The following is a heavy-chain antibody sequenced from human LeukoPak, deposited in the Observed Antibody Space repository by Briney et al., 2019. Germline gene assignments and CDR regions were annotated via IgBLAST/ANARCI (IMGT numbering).Heavy chain of an antibody. V-gene: IGHV1-69*06. J-gene: IGHJ4*02. CDR3: ARGLGGPYCGGDCSFDY. CDR2: IIPIFGTA. D-gene: IGHD2-21*02. CDR1: GGTFSSYA. Sequence: SVKVSCKASGGTFSSYAISWVRQAPGQGLEWMGGIIPIFGTANYAQKFQGRVTITADKSTSTAYMELSSLRSEDTAVYYCARGLGGPYCGGDCSFDYWGQGTLVTVSS.